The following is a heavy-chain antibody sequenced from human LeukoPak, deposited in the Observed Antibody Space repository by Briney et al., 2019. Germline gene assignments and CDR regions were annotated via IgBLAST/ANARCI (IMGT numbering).Heavy chain of an antibody. J-gene: IGHJ4*02. CDR3: LTSSFDH. CDR1: GFTLGDYD. V-gene: IGHV3-9*01. Sequence: GRSLRLSCAASGFTLGDYDIHWVRQAPGKGPEWVSSISSNSDTIAYAEPVKGRFTVSRDNTINSLYLQMDSLRVEDTALYYCLTSSFDHWGQGTLVTVSS. CDR2: ISSNSDTI.